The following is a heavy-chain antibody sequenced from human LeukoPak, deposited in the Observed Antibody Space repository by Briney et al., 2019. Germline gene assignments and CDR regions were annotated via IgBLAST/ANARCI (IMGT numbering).Heavy chain of an antibody. Sequence: KSSETLSLTCTVSGGSSSSGSYYWSWIRQPAGKGLEWIGRIYTSGSTNYNPSLKSRVTISVDTSKNQFSLKLSSVTAADTAVYYCARTMVRGVIIGWPRSYYFDYWGQGTLVTVSS. J-gene: IGHJ4*02. CDR2: IYTSGST. CDR3: ARTMVRGVIIGWPRSYYFDY. CDR1: GGSSSSGSYY. D-gene: IGHD3-10*01. V-gene: IGHV4-61*02.